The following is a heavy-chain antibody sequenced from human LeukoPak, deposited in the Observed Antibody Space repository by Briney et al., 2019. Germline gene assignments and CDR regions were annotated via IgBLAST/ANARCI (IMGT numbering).Heavy chain of an antibody. D-gene: IGHD6-19*01. CDR3: ARGRVAVAGLY. V-gene: IGHV4-34*01. CDR2: INHSGST. CDR1: GGSFSGYY. Sequence: SETLSLTCAVYGGSFSGYYWSWIRQPPGKGLEWIGEINHSGSTNYNPSLKSRVTISVDTSKNQFSLKLSSVTAADAAVYYCARGRVAVAGLYWGQGTLVTVSS. J-gene: IGHJ4*02.